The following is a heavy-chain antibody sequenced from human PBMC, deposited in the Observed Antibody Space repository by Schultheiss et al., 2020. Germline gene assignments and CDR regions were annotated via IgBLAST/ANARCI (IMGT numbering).Heavy chain of an antibody. CDR2: IAVGSGNT. CDR1: GFTFISSA. Sequence: KISCKASGFTFISSAVQWVRQARGQRLEWIGWIAVGSGNTNYAQKFQERVTITRDMSTSTAYMELSSLRAEDTAVYYCARVDARRAYAISLLEPFDYWGQGTLVTVSS. V-gene: IGHV1-58*01. CDR3: ARVDARRAYAISLLEPFDY. D-gene: IGHD2-2*02. J-gene: IGHJ4*02.